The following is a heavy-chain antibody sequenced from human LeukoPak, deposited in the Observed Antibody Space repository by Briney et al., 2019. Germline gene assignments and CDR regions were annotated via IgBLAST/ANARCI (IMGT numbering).Heavy chain of an antibody. Sequence: GGSLRLSCAASRFTFSNYAMNWVRQAPGKGLEWVSDINGSGGETYYADSVKGRFTISRDNSENTLYLQMNSLRAGDTAVYYCARDSHSSSSSHFDYWGQGTLVTVSS. CDR2: INGSGGET. CDR1: RFTFSNYA. V-gene: IGHV3-23*01. CDR3: ARDSHSSSSSHFDY. D-gene: IGHD6-6*01. J-gene: IGHJ4*02.